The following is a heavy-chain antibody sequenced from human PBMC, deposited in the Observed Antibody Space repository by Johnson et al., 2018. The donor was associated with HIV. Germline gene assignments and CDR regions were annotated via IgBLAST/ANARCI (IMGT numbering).Heavy chain of an antibody. CDR2: IWYDESDK. Sequence: QVQLVESGGGVVQPGRSLRLSCAASGFTFSSYAMHWVRQAPGKGLEWVAVIWYDESDKYYADSVKGRFTISRDNSKNTLYLHMKSLRAEDTAVYYCARDSVILVDGAFDIWGQGTKVTVSS. D-gene: IGHD2-15*01. CDR3: ARDSVILVDGAFDI. J-gene: IGHJ3*02. V-gene: IGHV3-33*08. CDR1: GFTFSSYA.